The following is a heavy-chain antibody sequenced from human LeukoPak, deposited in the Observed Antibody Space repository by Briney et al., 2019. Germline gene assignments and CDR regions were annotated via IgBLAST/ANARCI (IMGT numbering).Heavy chain of an antibody. V-gene: IGHV1-46*01. J-gene: IGHJ4*02. D-gene: IGHD1-26*01. Sequence: ASVKVSCKASGYTFTSYYMHWVRQAPGQGLEWIGIINPSGGSTSYAQRFQGRVTMTRDTSTSTVYMELSSLRSEDTAVYYCARLSPGSYPEGYYFDYWGQGTLVTVSS. CDR3: ARLSPGSYPEGYYFDY. CDR1: GYTFTSYY. CDR2: INPSGGST.